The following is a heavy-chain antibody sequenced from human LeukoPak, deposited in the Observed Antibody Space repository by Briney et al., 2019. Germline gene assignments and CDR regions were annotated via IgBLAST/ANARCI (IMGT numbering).Heavy chain of an antibody. J-gene: IGHJ4*02. V-gene: IGHV3-23*01. CDR2: IGSNGCYI. CDR3: AKGPVDSRLVPDWDYFDS. CDR1: GFRSGIGFYSYA. D-gene: IGHD3-10*01. Sequence: GGSLRLSCAASGFRSGIGFYSYALPWVGQAPGKGRQRVSSIGSNGCYIYYADSVKVRFVTSRDTSRDTLYLQMNNVKADNTAVYYCAKGPVDSRLVPDWDYFDSWGQGTLVTVSS.